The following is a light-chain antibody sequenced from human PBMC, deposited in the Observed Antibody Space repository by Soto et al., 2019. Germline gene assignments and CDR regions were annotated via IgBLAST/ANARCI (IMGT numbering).Light chain of an antibody. Sequence: DIQMTQSPSSLSASVGDRVTITCRASQGISTYLAWYQQKPGKVPKLLIYAASTLQSGVPSRFSGSGSGDDLTITISRLQAEDVANYYCQKYNSAPLTFGGGTKVEIK. CDR3: QKYNSAPLT. J-gene: IGKJ4*01. CDR2: AAS. V-gene: IGKV1-27*01. CDR1: QGISTY.